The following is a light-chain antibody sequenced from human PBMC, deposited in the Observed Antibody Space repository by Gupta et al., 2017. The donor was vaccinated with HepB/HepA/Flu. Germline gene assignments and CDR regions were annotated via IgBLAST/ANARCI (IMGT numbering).Light chain of an antibody. Sequence: EIVMTQSPVTLPVSPGERATLSCRASQRISNTLAWYQQRPGQSPTLLIYGASTRATGVPARFSGSGSGTDFTLTISSLQSEDFAVYYCQQDNNWPLTFGQGTKVEIK. J-gene: IGKJ1*01. CDR2: GAS. CDR3: QQDNNWPLT. CDR1: QRISNT. V-gene: IGKV3-15*01.